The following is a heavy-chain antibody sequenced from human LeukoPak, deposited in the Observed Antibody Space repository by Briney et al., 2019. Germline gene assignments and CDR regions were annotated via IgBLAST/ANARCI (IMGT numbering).Heavy chain of an antibody. J-gene: IGHJ4*02. Sequence: GGSLRLSCAASGSTFDDYAMHWVRQAPGKGLEWVSGISWNSGSIGYADSVKGRFTISRDNAKNSLYLQMNSLRAEDTALYYCAKDMGRVQLWFGLDYWGQGTLVTVSS. CDR2: ISWNSGSI. CDR1: GSTFDDYA. D-gene: IGHD5-18*01. CDR3: AKDMGRVQLWFGLDY. V-gene: IGHV3-9*01.